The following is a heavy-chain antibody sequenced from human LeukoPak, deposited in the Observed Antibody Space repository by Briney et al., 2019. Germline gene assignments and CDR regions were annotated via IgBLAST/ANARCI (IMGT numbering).Heavy chain of an antibody. CDR2: ISSSSSYI. CDR3: ASSPVGLSREILRYFDWTYDY. J-gene: IGHJ4*02. V-gene: IGHV3-21*01. CDR1: GFTFSSYS. Sequence: PGGSLRLSCAASGFTFSSYSMNWVRQAPGKGSEWVSSISSSSSYIYYADSVKGRFTISRDNAKNSLYLQMNSLRAEDTAAYYCASSPVGLSREILRYFDWTYDYWGQGTLVTVSS. D-gene: IGHD3-9*01.